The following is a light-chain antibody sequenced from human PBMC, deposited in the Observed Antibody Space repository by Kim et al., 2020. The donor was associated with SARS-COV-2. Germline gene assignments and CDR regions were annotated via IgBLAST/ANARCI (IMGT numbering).Light chain of an antibody. CDR1: QSISDY. CDR2: GAS. CDR3: HQYNDWPPGDT. Sequence: VMTQSPAILSVSPGERATLSCRASQSISDYLAWYQLKPGQPPRLLIYGASTRATGVPARFSGAGSGTDFTLTVNSLQSEDFAIYYCHQYNDWPPGDTFGQGTRLEIK. J-gene: IGKJ2*01. V-gene: IGKV3-15*01.